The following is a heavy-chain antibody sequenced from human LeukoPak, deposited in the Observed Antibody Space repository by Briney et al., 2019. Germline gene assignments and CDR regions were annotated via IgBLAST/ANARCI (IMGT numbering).Heavy chain of an antibody. CDR3: ARGGIYDILTGYTVGDY. CDR1: GYTFTGYY. CDR2: INPNSGGT. D-gene: IGHD3-9*01. J-gene: IGHJ4*02. Sequence: ASVKVSCKASGYTFTGYYMHWVRQAPGQGLEWMGRINPNSGGTNYAQKFQGRVTMTRETSISTAYMELSRLRSDDTAVYYCARGGIYDILTGYTVGDYWGQGTLVTVSS. V-gene: IGHV1-2*06.